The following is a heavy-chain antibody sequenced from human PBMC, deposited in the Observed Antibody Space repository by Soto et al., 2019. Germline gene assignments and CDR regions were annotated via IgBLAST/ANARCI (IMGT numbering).Heavy chain of an antibody. CDR1: GFTFSIYA. J-gene: IGHJ3*02. CDR3: ARAYSDAFDI. CDR2: ISYDGTKI. V-gene: IGHV3-30-3*01. D-gene: IGHD2-15*01. Sequence: GGSLRLSCTASGFTFSIYAMHWVRQAPGKGLEWVAIISYDGTKIDYAGSVKGRFTISRDNSKNTLYLQMSSLRAEDTAVYYCARAYSDAFDIWGQGTMVTVSS.